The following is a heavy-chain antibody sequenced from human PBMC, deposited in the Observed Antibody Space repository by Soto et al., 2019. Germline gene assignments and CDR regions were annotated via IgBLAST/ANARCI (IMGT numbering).Heavy chain of an antibody. D-gene: IGHD3-10*01. CDR3: ARVMGSGSYYPGDYYYGMDV. CDR1: GFTFSSYG. V-gene: IGHV3-33*01. Sequence: GGSLRLSCAASGFTFSSYGMHWVRQAPGKGLEWVAVIWYDGSNKYYADSVKGRFTISRDNSKNTLYLQMNSRRAEDTAVYYCARVMGSGSYYPGDYYYGMDVWGQGTTVTVSS. J-gene: IGHJ6*02. CDR2: IWYDGSNK.